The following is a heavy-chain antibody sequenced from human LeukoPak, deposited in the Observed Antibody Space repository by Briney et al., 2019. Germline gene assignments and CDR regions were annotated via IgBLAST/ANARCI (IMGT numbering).Heavy chain of an antibody. Sequence: GASVKVSCKASGYTFTSYGISWVRQAPGQGLEWMGWISAYNGNTNYAQKLQGRVTMTTDTSTSTAYMELRSLRSDDTAVYYCARDFAPHYYDSSGLDYWGQGTLVTVSS. D-gene: IGHD3-22*01. V-gene: IGHV1-18*01. CDR3: ARDFAPHYYDSSGLDY. CDR1: GYTFTSYG. CDR2: ISAYNGNT. J-gene: IGHJ4*02.